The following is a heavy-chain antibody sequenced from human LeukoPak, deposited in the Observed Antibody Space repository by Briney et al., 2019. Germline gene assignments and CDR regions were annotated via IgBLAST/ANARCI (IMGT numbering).Heavy chain of an antibody. D-gene: IGHD5-24*01. Sequence: SETLSLTCTVSGGSLSSISYYWGWIRQPPGKGLEWIGSMYHNGSTYYNPSLKSRVTISVDPSKNQFSLKLTSVTAADTAVYYCARHPSGRMWLQQGGWFDPWGQGTLVTVSS. V-gene: IGHV4-39*01. CDR3: ARHPSGRMWLQQGGWFDP. CDR2: MYHNGST. CDR1: GGSLSSISYY. J-gene: IGHJ5*02.